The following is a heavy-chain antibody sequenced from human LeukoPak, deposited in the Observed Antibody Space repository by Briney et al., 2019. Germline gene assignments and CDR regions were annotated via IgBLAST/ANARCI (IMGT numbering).Heavy chain of an antibody. CDR1: GGSISSSSYY. D-gene: IGHD2-2*01. Sequence: SETLSLTCTVSGGSISSSSYYWSWIRQPAGKGLEWIGRIYHSGSTNYNPSLKSRVTVSIDTSKNQFSLKLSSVTAADTAVYYCARAGEYCAITSCYEAYWGQGTLVTVSS. CDR2: IYHSGST. V-gene: IGHV4-61*02. J-gene: IGHJ4*02. CDR3: ARAGEYCAITSCYEAY.